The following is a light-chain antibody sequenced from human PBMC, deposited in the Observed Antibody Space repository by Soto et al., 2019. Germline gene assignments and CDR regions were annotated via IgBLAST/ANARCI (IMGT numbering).Light chain of an antibody. Sequence: QSVLTQPRSVSGSPGQSVSISCTGTSSDVGAYNFVSWYQQHPGKAPKVMIYDVSKRPSGVPDRFSGSKSDNTASLTISGLQSEDEADYYCCSYAGRYTYVFGTGTKLTVL. CDR1: SSDVGAYNF. CDR3: CSYAGRYTYV. CDR2: DVS. V-gene: IGLV2-11*01. J-gene: IGLJ1*01.